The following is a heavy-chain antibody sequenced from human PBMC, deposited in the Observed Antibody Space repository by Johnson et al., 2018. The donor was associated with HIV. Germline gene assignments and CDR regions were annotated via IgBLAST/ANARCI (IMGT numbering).Heavy chain of an antibody. D-gene: IGHD3-9*01. CDR3: ARDHLRYFDWLLYEGEAFDI. CDR2: INWNGGST. J-gene: IGHJ3*02. Sequence: VQVVESGGGVVRPGGSLRLSCAASGFTFDDYGMSWVRQAPGKGLEWVSGINWNGGSTGYADSVKGRFTISRDNAKNSLYLQMNSLRAEDTAVYYCARDHLRYFDWLLYEGEAFDIWGQGTMVTVSS. V-gene: IGHV3-20*04. CDR1: GFTFDDYG.